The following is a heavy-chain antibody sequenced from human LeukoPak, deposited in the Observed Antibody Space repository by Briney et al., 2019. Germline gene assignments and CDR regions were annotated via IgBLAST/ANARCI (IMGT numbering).Heavy chain of an antibody. D-gene: IGHD2-2*01. Sequence: SETLSLTCTVSGCSISSYYWSWIRQPAGKGLEWIGRIYTSGSTNYNPSLKSRVTMSVDTSKNQFSLKLSSVTAADTAVYYCAREVVVVPAAIFAFDPWGQGTLVTVSS. CDR1: GCSISSYY. V-gene: IGHV4-4*07. CDR2: IYTSGST. CDR3: AREVVVVPAAIFAFDP. J-gene: IGHJ5*02.